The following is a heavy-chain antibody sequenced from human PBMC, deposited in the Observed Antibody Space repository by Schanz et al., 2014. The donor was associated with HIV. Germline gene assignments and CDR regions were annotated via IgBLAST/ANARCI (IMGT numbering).Heavy chain of an antibody. CDR3: ARGIRRNCSSPSCNTGWFDP. V-gene: IGHV4-34*01. D-gene: IGHD2-2*02. CDR1: GGSFSDYY. Sequence: QVQLQQWGAGLLKPSETLSLTCAVYGGSFSDYYWSWIRQPPGKGLEWIGEINHSGSTNYNPSLSSRVPISVDTSKNQFSRKLNSVTAADTAVYYCARGIRRNCSSPSCNTGWFDPWGQGTLVTVSS. CDR2: INHSGST. J-gene: IGHJ5*02.